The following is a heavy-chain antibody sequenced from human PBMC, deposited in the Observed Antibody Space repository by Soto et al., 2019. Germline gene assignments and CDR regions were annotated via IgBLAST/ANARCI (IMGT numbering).Heavy chain of an antibody. CDR2: IIPIFGTA. D-gene: IGHD2-15*01. CDR3: ARETVCSGGSCYAGGGFAY. J-gene: IGHJ4*02. CDR1: GGSFSSYA. V-gene: IGHV1-69*06. Sequence: QVQLVQSGAEVKQPGSSVKVSCKASGGSFSSYAISWVRQAPGQGLEWMGGIIPIFGTANYAQKFQGRVTSTADKSTSTAYMELSSLRSEDTAVYYCARETVCSGGSCYAGGGFAYWGQGTLVTVSS.